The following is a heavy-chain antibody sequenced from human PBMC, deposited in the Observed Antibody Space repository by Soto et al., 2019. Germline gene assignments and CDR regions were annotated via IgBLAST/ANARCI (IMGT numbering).Heavy chain of an antibody. Sequence: EASVKVSCKASGYSFTDYHIHWVQQAPGQGLEWLGRINPKSGGTSTAQKFQGWVTMTTDTSISTASMELTRLTSDDTAIYYCARGDSTDCSNGVCSFFYNHDMDVWGQGXTVTVSS. V-gene: IGHV1-2*04. J-gene: IGHJ6*02. CDR2: INPKSGGT. D-gene: IGHD2-8*01. CDR1: GYSFTDYH. CDR3: ARGDSTDCSNGVCSFFYNHDMDV.